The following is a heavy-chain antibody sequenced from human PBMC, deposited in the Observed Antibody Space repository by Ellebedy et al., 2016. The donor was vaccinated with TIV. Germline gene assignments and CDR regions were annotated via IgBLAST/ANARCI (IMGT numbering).Heavy chain of an antibody. D-gene: IGHD3-10*01. CDR1: GFTFSSYA. CDR3: AKRVTMVREVITYYHYAMDV. CDR2: LSGSGGRT. V-gene: IGHV3-23*01. J-gene: IGHJ6*02. Sequence: GESLKISCVASGFTFSSYAMSWVRQAPGKGLEWVSSLSGSGGRTYYADSVKGRFTISRDNSKNTLYLQMNSLRAEDTAVYYCAKRVTMVREVITYYHYAMDVWGQGTTVTVSS.